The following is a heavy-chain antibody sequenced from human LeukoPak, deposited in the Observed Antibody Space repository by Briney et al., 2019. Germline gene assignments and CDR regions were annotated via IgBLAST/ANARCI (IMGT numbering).Heavy chain of an antibody. CDR2: IKQDGSEK. Sequence: PGGSLRLSCAPAGFTFSSYWMSWVRQAPGKGLEWVANIKQDGSEKYYVDSVKGRFTISRDNAKNSLYLQMNSLRAAVTAVYYCTRDLTSRVRGVIIYFDYWGQGTLVTVSS. CDR1: GFTFSSYW. V-gene: IGHV3-7*03. J-gene: IGHJ4*02. CDR3: TRDLTSRVRGVIIYFDY. D-gene: IGHD3-10*01.